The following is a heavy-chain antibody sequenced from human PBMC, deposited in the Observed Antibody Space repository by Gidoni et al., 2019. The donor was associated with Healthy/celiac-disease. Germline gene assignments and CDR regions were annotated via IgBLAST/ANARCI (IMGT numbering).Heavy chain of an antibody. CDR1: GGSFSGYY. J-gene: IGHJ6*02. CDR3: ARFSPYGMDV. CDR2: INHSGST. Sequence: QVQLQQWGAGLLKPSETLSLTCAVYGGSFSGYYWSWIRQPPGKGLEWIGEINHSGSTNYNPSLKSRVTISVDTSKNQFSLKLSSVTAADTAVYYCARFSPYGMDVWGQGTTVTVSS. V-gene: IGHV4-34*01.